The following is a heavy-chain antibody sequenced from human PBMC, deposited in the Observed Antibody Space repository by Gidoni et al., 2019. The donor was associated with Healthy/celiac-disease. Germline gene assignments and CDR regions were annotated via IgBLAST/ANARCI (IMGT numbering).Heavy chain of an antibody. V-gene: IGHV3-21*01. CDR2: ISSSSSYI. CDR3: ARVDGGNSLDY. Sequence: EVQLVESGGGLVKPGGSLRLSCAASGFTFSSYSMNWVRQAPGKGLEWVSSISSSSSYIYYADSLYLQMNSLRAEDTAVYYCARVDGGNSLDYWGQGTLVTVSS. CDR1: GFTFSSYS. J-gene: IGHJ4*02. D-gene: IGHD2-21*02.